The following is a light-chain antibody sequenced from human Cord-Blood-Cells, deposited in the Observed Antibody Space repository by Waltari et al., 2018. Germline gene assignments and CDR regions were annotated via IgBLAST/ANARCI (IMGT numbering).Light chain of an antibody. CDR2: AAS. CDR1: QGISSY. Sequence: AIRITQSPSSLSAPPGHRVTITCRASQGISSYLAWYQQKPGIAPKLLIYAASSLQSGVPSRFSGSGSGTEFTLTISSLQSEDFATYYCQQYNSYPRTFGEGTKVEIK. J-gene: IGKJ4*02. CDR3: QQYNSYPRT. V-gene: IGKV1-8*01.